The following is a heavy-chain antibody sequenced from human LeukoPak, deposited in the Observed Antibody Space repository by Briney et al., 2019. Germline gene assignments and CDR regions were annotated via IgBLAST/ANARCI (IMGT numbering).Heavy chain of an antibody. CDR2: IHPSGST. J-gene: IGHJ4*02. D-gene: IGHD6-25*01. CDR1: GGSFSHYY. V-gene: IGHV4-34*01. CDR3: SRGSDESKTGDY. Sequence: PSETLSLTCAIYGGSFSHYYWSWIRQPPGTGLEWVGEIHPSGSTSFNPSLESRVSISKDTSKNQFSLKLTSVTAADTAVYYCSRGSDESKTGDYWGQGTLVTVSS.